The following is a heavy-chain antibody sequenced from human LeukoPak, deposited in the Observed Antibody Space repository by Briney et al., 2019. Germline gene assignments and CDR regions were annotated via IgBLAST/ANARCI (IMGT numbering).Heavy chain of an antibody. Sequence: PGGSLRLCCAASGFTVSSNYMSWVRQAPGKGLEWVSVIYSGGSTYYADSVKGRFTISRDNSKNTLYLQMNSLRAEDTAVYYCAKDITGTPLGWFDPWGQGTLVTVSS. J-gene: IGHJ5*02. CDR2: IYSGGST. CDR1: GFTVSSNY. D-gene: IGHD1-20*01. CDR3: AKDITGTPLGWFDP. V-gene: IGHV3-53*01.